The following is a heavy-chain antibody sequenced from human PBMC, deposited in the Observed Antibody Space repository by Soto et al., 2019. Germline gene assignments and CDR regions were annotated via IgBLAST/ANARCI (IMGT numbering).Heavy chain of an antibody. D-gene: IGHD5-12*01. Sequence: QVQLQESGPGLVKPSQTLSLTCTVSGGSISSGGYYWSWIRQHPGKGLERIGYIYDSGNTYYNPSLKSRVTISVDTSKNQFSLKLSSGTAADTAVYYCAREEGGGYDHRWFDPWGQGTLVTVSS. CDR3: AREEGGGYDHRWFDP. CDR2: IYDSGNT. CDR1: GGSISSGGYY. J-gene: IGHJ5*02. V-gene: IGHV4-31*03.